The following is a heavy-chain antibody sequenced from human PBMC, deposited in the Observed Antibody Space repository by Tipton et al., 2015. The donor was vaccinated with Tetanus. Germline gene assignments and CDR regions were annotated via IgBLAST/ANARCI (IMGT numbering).Heavy chain of an antibody. V-gene: IGHV3-30*18. CDR1: GFPFSSYN. J-gene: IGHJ5*02. CDR2: ISPDGSNQ. CDR3: AKGWGSLDL. D-gene: IGHD7-27*01. Sequence: SLRLSCAASGFPFSSYNMHWVRQAPGKGLESVAVISPDGSNQYYSDYVKGRFTISRDNSKNALYLQMNGLRAEDTAVYYCAKGWGSLDLWGQGTLVTVSS.